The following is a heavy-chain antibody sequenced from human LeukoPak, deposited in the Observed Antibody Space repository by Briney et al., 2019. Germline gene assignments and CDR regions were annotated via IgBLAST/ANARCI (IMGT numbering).Heavy chain of an antibody. J-gene: IGHJ3*02. CDR2: ISSSSSYI. D-gene: IGHD2-15*01. CDR3: ARDWVGYCSGGSCDPDAFDI. V-gene: IGHV3-21*01. CDR1: GFTFSSYS. Sequence: GGSLRLSCAASGFTFSSYSMNWVRQAPGKGLEWVSSISSSSSYIYYADSVKGRFTISRDNAKNSLYLQMNSLRAEDTAVYYCARDWVGYCSGGSCDPDAFDIWGQGTMVTVSS.